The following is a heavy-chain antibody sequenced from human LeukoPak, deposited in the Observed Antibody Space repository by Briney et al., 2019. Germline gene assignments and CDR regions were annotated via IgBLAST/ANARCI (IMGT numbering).Heavy chain of an antibody. CDR2: ISSSGSTI. CDR1: GFTFSSYE. D-gene: IGHD3-10*02. CDR3: AELGITMIGGV. J-gene: IGHJ6*04. V-gene: IGHV3-48*03. Sequence: GGSLRLSCAASGFTFSSYEMNWVRQAPGKGLEGVSYISSSGSTIYYADSVKGRFTISSDNAKHSLYLQMNSLRAEDTAVYYCAELGITMIGGVWGKGTTVTISS.